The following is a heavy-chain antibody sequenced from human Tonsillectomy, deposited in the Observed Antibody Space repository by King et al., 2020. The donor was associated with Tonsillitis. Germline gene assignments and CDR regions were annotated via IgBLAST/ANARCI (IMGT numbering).Heavy chain of an antibody. CDR3: VRATRSKVWLGESSLGY. CDR1: GYTFTNYD. V-gene: IGHV1-8*02. D-gene: IGHD3-10*01. CDR2: MNPNSGNT. Sequence: VQLVESGAEVKKPGASVKVSCKASGYTFTNYDINWVRQATGQGLEWMGWMNPNSGNTGYAQEFQGRVTMTRNTSMNTAYMELSSLRFDDTAVYYFVRATRSKVWLGESSLGYWGQGTLVTVSS. J-gene: IGHJ4*02.